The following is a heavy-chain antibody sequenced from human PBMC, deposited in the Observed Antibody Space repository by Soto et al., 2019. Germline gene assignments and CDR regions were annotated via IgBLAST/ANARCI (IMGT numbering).Heavy chain of an antibody. J-gene: IGHJ4*02. D-gene: IGHD4-4*01. CDR1: GYIFSSYG. V-gene: IGHV1-18*01. CDR2: ISAYNGNT. CDR3: ARDGVQYPDY. Sequence: QVQLLQSGAEVKKPGASVKVSCKTSGYIFSSYGISWVRQAPGQGLEWMGWISAYNGNTKYAQNLQGRVTMTTDTATSTVYMELRSLRSDDTAVYYCARDGVQYPDYWGQGTLVTVAS.